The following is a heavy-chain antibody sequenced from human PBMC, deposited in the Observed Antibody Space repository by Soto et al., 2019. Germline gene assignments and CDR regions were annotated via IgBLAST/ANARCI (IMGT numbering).Heavy chain of an antibody. CDR3: ARGSGRFGDFFKLYYGMDV. J-gene: IGHJ6*02. CDR1: GGSISSYY. D-gene: IGHD3-10*01. V-gene: IGHV4-59*01. CDR2: IYYSGST. Sequence: SETLSLTCTVSGGSISSYYWSWIRQPPGKGLEWIGYIYYSGSTNYNPSLKSRVTISVDTSKNQFSLKLSSVTAADTAVYYCARGSGRFGDFFKLYYGMDVWGQGTTVTVSS.